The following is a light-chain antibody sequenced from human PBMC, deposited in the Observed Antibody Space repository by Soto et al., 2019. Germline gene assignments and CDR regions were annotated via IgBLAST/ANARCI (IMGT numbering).Light chain of an antibody. CDR2: GAS. CDR3: QQYGSSGT. J-gene: IGKJ1*01. CDR1: QIFSSDY. V-gene: IGKV3-20*01. Sequence: EVALTQSPGTLSLSPGERATLSCRASQIFSSDYLAWYQQKPGQAPRLLIYGASSRATGIPDRFSGSGSGTDFTLTISRLEPEDFAVYYCQQYGSSGTFGQGTKVDIK.